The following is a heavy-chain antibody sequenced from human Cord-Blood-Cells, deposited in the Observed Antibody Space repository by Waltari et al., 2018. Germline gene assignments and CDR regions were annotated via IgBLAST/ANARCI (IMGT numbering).Heavy chain of an antibody. CDR1: GYTFPDYH. Sequence: EVQLVQSGAEVKKPGATVKISCQVAGYTFPDYHLHWVHQAPGKGLEWMGLVDPEDGETIYAEKFQGRVTITADTSTDTAYMELSSLRSEDTAVYYCATQGRSYPTSVDYWGQGTLVTVSS. CDR2: VDPEDGET. D-gene: IGHD1-26*01. CDR3: ATQGRSYPTSVDY. V-gene: IGHV1-69-2*01. J-gene: IGHJ4*02.